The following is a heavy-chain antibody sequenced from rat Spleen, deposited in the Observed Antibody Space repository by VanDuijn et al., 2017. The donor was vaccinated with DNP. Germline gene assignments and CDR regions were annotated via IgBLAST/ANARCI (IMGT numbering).Heavy chain of an antibody. CDR2: IKAKSNNYAT. Sequence: EVQVLESGGGLVQPGNSLKLSCATSGFTFSTAWMYWYRQFPEKRLEWVARIKAKSNNYATYYAESVKGRFTISRDDSKSSVYLQMNSLKEEDTAIYYCIWDYKNHFDYWGQGVMVTVSS. V-gene: IGHV6-6*01. D-gene: IGHD1-10*01. CDR1: GFTFSTAW. J-gene: IGHJ2*01. CDR3: IWDYKNHFDY.